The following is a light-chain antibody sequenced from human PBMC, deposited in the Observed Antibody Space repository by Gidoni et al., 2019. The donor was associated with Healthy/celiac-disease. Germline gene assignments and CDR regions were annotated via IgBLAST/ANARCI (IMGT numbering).Light chain of an antibody. CDR1: QSLLHSNGYNY. CDR3: MQALQTPPT. V-gene: IGKV2-28*01. Sequence: DIVMTQSPLSLPVTPGEPASISCRSSQSLLHSNGYNYLDWYLQKPGQSPQLLIDLGSNRASGVPDRFSGSGSGTDFTLKISRVEAEDVGVYYCMQALQTPPTFXQXTRLEIK. CDR2: LGS. J-gene: IGKJ5*01.